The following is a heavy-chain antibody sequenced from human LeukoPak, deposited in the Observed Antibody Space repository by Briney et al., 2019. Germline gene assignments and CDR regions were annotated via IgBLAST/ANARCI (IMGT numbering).Heavy chain of an antibody. Sequence: GGSLRLSCAASGFTFSSYSMNWVRQAPGKGLEWVSSISSSSSYIYYADSVKGRFTISRDNAKNTLYLQLNSLRAEDTAVYYCAWGGGTYYYDSSGRRNGYDPWGQGTLVTVSS. CDR3: AWGGGTYYYDSSGRRNGYDP. J-gene: IGHJ5*02. D-gene: IGHD3-22*01. V-gene: IGHV3-21*01. CDR2: ISSSSSYI. CDR1: GFTFSSYS.